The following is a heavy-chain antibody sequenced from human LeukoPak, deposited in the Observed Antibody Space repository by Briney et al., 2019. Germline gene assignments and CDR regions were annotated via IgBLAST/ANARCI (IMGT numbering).Heavy chain of an antibody. CDR2: IYHSGST. Sequence: SGTLSLTCDVSGGSISSSDWWSWVRQPPGKGLEWIGEIYHSGSTNYNPSLKGRVTISVDTSKNQFSLKLSSVTAADTAVYYCARQRYYYGSGSYYDNYYYMDVWGKGTTVTISS. J-gene: IGHJ6*03. V-gene: IGHV4-4*02. CDR3: ARQRYYYGSGSYYDNYYYMDV. D-gene: IGHD3-10*01. CDR1: GGSISSSDW.